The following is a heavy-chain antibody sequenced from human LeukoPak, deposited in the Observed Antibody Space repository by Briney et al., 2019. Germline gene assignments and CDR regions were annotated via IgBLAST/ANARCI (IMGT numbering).Heavy chain of an antibody. CDR3: ARHEYSGSYYGLSWFDP. CDR2: IYTSGST. V-gene: IGHV4-61*02. CDR1: GGSISSGSYY. D-gene: IGHD1-26*01. Sequence: SETLSLTCTVSGGSISSGSYYWSWIRQPAGKGLEWIGRIYTSGSTNYNPSLKSRVTISVDTSKNQLSLKLSSLTAADMAVYYCARHEYSGSYYGLSWFDPWGQGTLVTVSS. J-gene: IGHJ5*02.